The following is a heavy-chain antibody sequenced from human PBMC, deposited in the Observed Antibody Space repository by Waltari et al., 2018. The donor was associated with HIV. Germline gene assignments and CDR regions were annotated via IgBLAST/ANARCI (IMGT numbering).Heavy chain of an antibody. J-gene: IGHJ6*02. V-gene: IGHV4-39*07. CDR1: GGSISSSSYY. CDR3: ARDEGDGYNYGGYYGMDV. Sequence: QLQLQESGPGLVKPSETLSLTCTVSGGSISSSSYYWGWIRQPPGKGLEWIGSIYYSGSTYYNPSLKSRVTISVDTSKNQFSLKLSSVTAADTAVYYCARDEGDGYNYGGYYGMDVWGQGTTVTVSS. D-gene: IGHD5-12*01. CDR2: IYYSGST.